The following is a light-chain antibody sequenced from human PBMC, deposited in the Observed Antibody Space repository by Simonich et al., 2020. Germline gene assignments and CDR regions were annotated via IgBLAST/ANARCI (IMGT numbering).Light chain of an antibody. CDR2: EGS. CDR3: CSYAGSSTWV. V-gene: IGLV2-23*01. CDR1: SSDGGSYNL. J-gene: IGLJ3*02. Sequence: QSALTQPSSVSGSPGQSLTISCTGTSSDGGSYNLVSWYQQNPGKAPKIMIYEGSKRPSGVSNRFSGSKSGNTASLTISGLQAEDEADYYCCSYAGSSTWVFGGGTKLTVL.